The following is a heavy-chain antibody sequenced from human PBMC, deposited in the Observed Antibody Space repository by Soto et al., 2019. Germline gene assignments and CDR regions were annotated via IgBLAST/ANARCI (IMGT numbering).Heavy chain of an antibody. Sequence: QVQLVESGGGVVQPGRSLSLSCAASGFTFSSYGIHWVRQAPGKGLEWVAVIWYDGSNKYYADSVKGRFTISRDNSKNTLYLQMNSLRAEDTAVYYCAREVLVQGIKYDGMDVWGQGTTVTDSS. CDR1: GFTFSSYG. D-gene: IGHD3-10*01. CDR3: AREVLVQGIKYDGMDV. CDR2: IWYDGSNK. J-gene: IGHJ6*02. V-gene: IGHV3-33*01.